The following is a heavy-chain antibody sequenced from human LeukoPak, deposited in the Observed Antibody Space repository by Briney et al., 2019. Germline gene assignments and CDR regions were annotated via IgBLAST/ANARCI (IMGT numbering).Heavy chain of an antibody. V-gene: IGHV4-59*01. CDR2: IYYSGST. D-gene: IGHD3-3*01. CDR1: GGSISSYY. J-gene: IGHJ5*02. Sequence: SETLSLACTVSGGSISSYYWSWIRQPPGKGLEWIGYIYYSGSTNYNPSLKSRVTISVDTSKNQFSLKLSSVTAADTAVYYCARAGPGVVGTGFDPWGQGTLVTVSS. CDR3: ARAGPGVVGTGFDP.